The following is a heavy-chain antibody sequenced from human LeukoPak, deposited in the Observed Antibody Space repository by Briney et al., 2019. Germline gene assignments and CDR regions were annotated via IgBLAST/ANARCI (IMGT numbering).Heavy chain of an antibody. V-gene: IGHV3-11*01. D-gene: IGHD3-10*01. CDR1: GFTFSDYY. CDR3: ARVTPRSITPHYMDV. Sequence: GGSLRLSCAASGFTFSDYYMSWIRQAPGKGLEWVSYISSSGSTIYYTDSMKGRFTVSRDNAKNSLYLQMNSLRAEDTAVYYCARVTPRSITPHYMDVWGKGTTVTVSS. CDR2: ISSSGSTI. J-gene: IGHJ6*03.